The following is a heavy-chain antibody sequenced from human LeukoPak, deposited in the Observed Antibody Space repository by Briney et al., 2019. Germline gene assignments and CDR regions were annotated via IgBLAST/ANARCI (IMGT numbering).Heavy chain of an antibody. CDR3: ARRGNYYDHYFDY. CDR2: ISSNGGST. V-gene: IGHV3-64*01. J-gene: IGHJ4*02. CDR1: GFTFSSYA. Sequence: GGSLRLSCAASGFTFSSYAMHWVRQAPGKGLEYVSAISSNGGSTYYANSVKGRFTISRDNSKNTLYLQMGSLRAEDMAVYYCARRGNYYDHYFDYWGQGTLVTVSS. D-gene: IGHD1-26*01.